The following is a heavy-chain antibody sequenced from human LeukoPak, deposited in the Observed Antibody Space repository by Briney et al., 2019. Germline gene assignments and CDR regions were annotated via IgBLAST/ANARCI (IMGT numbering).Heavy chain of an antibody. CDR2: IYSGGST. CDR3: ARDRSATTDNDY. CDR1: GFTVSSNY. D-gene: IGHD4-17*01. J-gene: IGHJ4*02. Sequence: PGGSLRLSCAASGFTVSSNYMSWVRQAPGKGLEWVSVIYSGGSTYYADSVKGRFTISRDNSKNTLYLQMNSLRAEDTAVYYCARDRSATTDNDYWGQGTLVTVSS. V-gene: IGHV3-66*01.